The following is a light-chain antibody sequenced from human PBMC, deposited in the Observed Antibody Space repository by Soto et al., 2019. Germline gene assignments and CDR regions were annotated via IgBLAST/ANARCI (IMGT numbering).Light chain of an antibody. CDR2: GAS. CDR3: QQYGNSPQT. CDR1: QSVSSN. J-gene: IGKJ1*01. V-gene: IGKV3-15*01. Sequence: EIVMTQSPATLSVSPGERATLSFSASQSVSSNLAWYQQKPGQAPRLLIYGASTRATGIPARFSGSGSGTDFTLTISRLEPEDFAVYYCQQYGNSPQTFGQGTKVDIK.